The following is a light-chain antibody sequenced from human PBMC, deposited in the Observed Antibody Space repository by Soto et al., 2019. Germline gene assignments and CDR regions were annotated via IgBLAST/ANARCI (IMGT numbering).Light chain of an antibody. V-gene: IGKV3-20*01. CDR3: QHYSGSVT. J-gene: IGKJ4*01. Sequence: EIVLTQSPGTLSLSPGERATLSCRASQSVRSTYLAWYQQKPGQAPRLLIYGASKRESGVPDRFSGGGSGKDFTLTISSLEPEDVAEYYCQHYSGSVTFGGGTKVDIK. CDR2: GAS. CDR1: QSVRSTY.